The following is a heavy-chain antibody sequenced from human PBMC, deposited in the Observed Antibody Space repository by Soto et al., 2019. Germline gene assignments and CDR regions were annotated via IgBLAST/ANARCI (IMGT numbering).Heavy chain of an antibody. J-gene: IGHJ6*02. D-gene: IGHD3-10*01. CDR2: IWYDGSNK. CDR3: ARGGSGTLYYYYGMDV. V-gene: IGHV3-33*01. Sequence: GGSLRLSCAASGFTFSSYGMHWVRQAPGKGLEWVAVIWYDGSNKYYADSVKGRFTISRDNSKNTLYLQMNSLRAEDTAVYYCARGGSGTLYYYYGMDVWGQGTTVTVSS. CDR1: GFTFSSYG.